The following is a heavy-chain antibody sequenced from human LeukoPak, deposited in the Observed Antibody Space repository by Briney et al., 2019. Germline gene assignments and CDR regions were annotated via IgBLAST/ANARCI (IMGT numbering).Heavy chain of an antibody. Sequence: PGGSLRLSCAASGFTFGSYSMNWVRQAPGKGLEWVSSISSSSSYIYYADSVKGRFTISRDNAKNSLYLQMNSLRAEDTAVYYCARNSCPSGSCYDNRGYFDYWGQGTLVTVSS. CDR3: ARNSCPSGSCYDNRGYFDY. CDR1: GFTFGSYS. V-gene: IGHV3-21*01. D-gene: IGHD2-15*01. CDR2: ISSSSSYI. J-gene: IGHJ4*02.